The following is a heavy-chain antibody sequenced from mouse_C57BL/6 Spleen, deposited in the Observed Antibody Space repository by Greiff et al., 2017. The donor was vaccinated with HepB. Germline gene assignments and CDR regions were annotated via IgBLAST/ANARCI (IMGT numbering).Heavy chain of an antibody. CDR1: VYAFTNYL. Sequence: VQLQQSGAELVRPGTSVKVSCKASVYAFTNYLIEWVKQRPGQGLEWIGVINPGSGGTNYNEKFKGKATLTADKSSSTAYMQLSSLTSEDSAVYFCARGLEYLRYFDYWGQGTTLTVSS. V-gene: IGHV1-54*01. CDR3: ARGLEYLRYFDY. CDR2: INPGSGGT. D-gene: IGHD5-2*01. J-gene: IGHJ2*01.